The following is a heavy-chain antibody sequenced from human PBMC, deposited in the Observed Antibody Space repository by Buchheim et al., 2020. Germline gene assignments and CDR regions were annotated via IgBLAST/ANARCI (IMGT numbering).Heavy chain of an antibody. Sequence: QVQLVESGGGVVQPGRSLRLSCAASGFTFSSYGMHWVRQAPGKGLEWVAVISYDGSNKYYADSVKGRFTISRDNSKNTLYLQMNSLRAGDTAVYYCAKDFSSYYYGMDVWGQGTT. CDR3: AKDFSSYYYGMDV. J-gene: IGHJ6*02. V-gene: IGHV3-30*18. CDR1: GFTFSSYG. CDR2: ISYDGSNK.